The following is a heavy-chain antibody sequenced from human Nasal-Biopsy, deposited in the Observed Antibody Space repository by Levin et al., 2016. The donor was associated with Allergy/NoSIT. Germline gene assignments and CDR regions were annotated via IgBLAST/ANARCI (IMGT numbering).Heavy chain of an antibody. CDR1: GFTFTDYY. V-gene: IGHV1-2*02. D-gene: IGHD5/OR15-5a*01. CDR3: ARDPLSTSPMDF. Sequence: ASVKVSCKASGFTFTDYYIHWVRLAPGQGLEWMGSISPRGDATYFAQKFQGRVTWTRDTSITTAYMELTRLTSDDTALYYCARDPLSTSPMDFWGQGTLVTVSS. J-gene: IGHJ4*02. CDR2: ISPRGDAT.